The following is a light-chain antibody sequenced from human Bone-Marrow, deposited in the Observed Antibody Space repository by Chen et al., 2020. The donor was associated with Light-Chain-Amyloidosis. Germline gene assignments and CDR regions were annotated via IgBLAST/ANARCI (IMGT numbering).Light chain of an antibody. CDR1: KSLLHSNGYNY. CDR3: MQALQTPIT. V-gene: IGKV2-28*01. CDR2: LGS. Sequence: DIVMSQSQLYRPVTLGEPAAISCRSSKSLLHSNGYNYLAWYLQKPGRSPQLLIYLGSDRASGVPDRFSGSGSGTDFTLKISRVEAEDVGVYYCMQALQTPITFGQGTRLEIK. J-gene: IGKJ5*01.